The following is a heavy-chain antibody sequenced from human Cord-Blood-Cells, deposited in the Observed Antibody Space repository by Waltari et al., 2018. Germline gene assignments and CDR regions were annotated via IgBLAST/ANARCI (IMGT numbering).Heavy chain of an antibody. CDR1: GFTFSSYW. CDR3: ARVLGASQPYYYYYMDG. CDR2: INSDGSST. Sequence: EVQLVESGGGLVQPGGSLRLSCAASGFTFSSYWMHWVRQAPGKGLVWVSRINSDGSSTSYADSVKGRFTIYRDDANDTLYLQMNSLRADDTAVYYCARVLGASQPYYYYYMDGWGKVTTVTVSS. V-gene: IGHV3-74*01. D-gene: IGHD2-15*01. J-gene: IGHJ6*03.